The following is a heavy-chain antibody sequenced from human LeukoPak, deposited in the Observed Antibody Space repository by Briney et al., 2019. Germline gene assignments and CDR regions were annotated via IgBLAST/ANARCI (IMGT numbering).Heavy chain of an antibody. J-gene: IGHJ4*02. CDR1: GYTFTSYG. D-gene: IGHD6-19*01. CDR2: ISAYNGNT. CDR3: ARVGYSSGWYSGKDY. V-gene: IGHV1-18*01. Sequence: GASVKVSCKASGYTFTSYGISWVRQAPGQGLEWMGWISAYNGNTNYAQKLQGRVTMTTDTSASTAYMALRSLRSDDTAVYYCARVGYSSGWYSGKDYWGQGTLVTVSS.